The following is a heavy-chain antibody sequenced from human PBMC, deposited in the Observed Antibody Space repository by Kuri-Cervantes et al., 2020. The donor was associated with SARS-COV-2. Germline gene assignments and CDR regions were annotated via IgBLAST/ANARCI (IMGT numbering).Heavy chain of an antibody. V-gene: IGHV3-23*01. Sequence: GGSLRLSCAASGFTFSSYWMSWVRQAPGKGLEWVSSISSISGNTYYADFVRGRFATTRDNSKNTLYLHMDSLRAEDTAIYYCARDDDSSTVWYGLDSWGQGTLVTVSS. D-gene: IGHD4-11*01. J-gene: IGHJ4*02. CDR1: GFTFSSYW. CDR3: ARDDDSSTVWYGLDS. CDR2: ISSISGNT.